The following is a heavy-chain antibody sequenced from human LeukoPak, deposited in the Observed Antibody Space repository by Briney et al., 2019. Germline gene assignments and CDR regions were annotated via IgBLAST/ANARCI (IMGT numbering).Heavy chain of an antibody. CDR1: GYTFTGYY. CDR3: AVRGWLQSTIGY. Sequence: VASVKVSCKASGYTFTGYYMHWVRQAPGQGLEWMGWINPNSGGTNYAQKFQGRVTMTRDTSTSTVYMELSSLRADDTAVYYCAVRGWLQSTIGYWGQGTLATVSS. CDR2: INPNSGGT. J-gene: IGHJ4*02. V-gene: IGHV1-2*02. D-gene: IGHD5-24*01.